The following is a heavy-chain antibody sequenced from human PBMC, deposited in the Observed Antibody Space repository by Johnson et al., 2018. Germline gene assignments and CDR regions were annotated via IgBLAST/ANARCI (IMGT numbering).Heavy chain of an antibody. J-gene: IGHJ4*02. CDR2: INPDGSEK. D-gene: IGHD3-3*01. CDR3: SRGWNNFARNDFWRGYPPDN. V-gene: IGHV3-7*03. Sequence: VQLVQSGGDLVQPGGSXRLSCAASGFTFSTYWMTWVRQVPGQGLEWVANINPDGSEKHYVDSVKGRFTISRDNAGKSLYLQMNSLRVEDTAMYYCSRGWNNFARNDFWRGYPPDNWGQGTLVTVSS. CDR1: GFTFSTYW.